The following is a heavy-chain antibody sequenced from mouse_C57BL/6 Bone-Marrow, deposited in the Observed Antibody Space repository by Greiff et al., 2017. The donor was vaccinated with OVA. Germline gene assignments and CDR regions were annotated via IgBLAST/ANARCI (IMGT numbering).Heavy chain of an antibody. CDR2: IYPGSGST. D-gene: IGHD2-3*01. Sequence: QVQLPQPGAELVKPGASVKMSCKASGYTFTSYWITWVKQRPGQGLEWIGDIYPGSGSTNYNEKFKSKATLTVDTSSSTAYMQLSSLTSEDSAVYYGASDGYFYWYFDVWGTGTTVTVSS. V-gene: IGHV1-55*01. CDR1: GYTFTSYW. J-gene: IGHJ1*03. CDR3: ASDGYFYWYFDV.